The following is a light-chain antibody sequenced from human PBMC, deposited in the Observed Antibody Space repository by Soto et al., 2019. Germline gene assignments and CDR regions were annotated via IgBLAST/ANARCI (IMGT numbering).Light chain of an antibody. CDR3: QQYGSSPFT. CDR1: QTVRNNY. CDR2: GAS. J-gene: IGKJ4*01. Sequence: EFVLTQSPGTLSLSPGERATLYCRASQTVRNNYLAWYQQKPGQAPRLLIYGASSRATGIPDRFSGSGSGTDFTLTISRLEPEDFAVYYCQQYGSSPFTFGGGTKVDI. V-gene: IGKV3-20*01.